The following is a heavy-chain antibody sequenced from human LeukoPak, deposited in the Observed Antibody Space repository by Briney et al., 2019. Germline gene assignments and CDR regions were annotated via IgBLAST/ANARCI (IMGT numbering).Heavy chain of an antibody. J-gene: IGHJ3*02. D-gene: IGHD5-12*01. CDR2: IWYDGSNK. CDR3: AKEGSGYDWDHDAFDI. Sequence: GGSLRLSCAASGFTFSSYGMHWVRQAPGKGLEWVAVIWYDGSNKYYADSVKGRFTISRDNSKNTLYLQMNSLRAEDTAVYYCAKEGSGYDWDHDAFDIWGQGTMVTVSS. CDR1: GFTFSSYG. V-gene: IGHV3-30*02.